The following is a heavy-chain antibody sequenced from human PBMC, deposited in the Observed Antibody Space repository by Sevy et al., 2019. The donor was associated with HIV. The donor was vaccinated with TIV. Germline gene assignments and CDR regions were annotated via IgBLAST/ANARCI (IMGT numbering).Heavy chain of an antibody. CDR3: AKEQLGGFY. D-gene: IGHD3-16*01. J-gene: IGHJ4*02. V-gene: IGHV3-23*01. CDR1: GFTFSSYA. CDR2: ISAGGGST. Sequence: GGSLRLSCAASGFTFSSYAMSWVRQAPGKGLEWVSSISAGGGSTYYADSVKGRFTISRDNSKNTLDLQMNRLRAEDTAVYYCAKEQLGGFYWGQGTLVTVSS.